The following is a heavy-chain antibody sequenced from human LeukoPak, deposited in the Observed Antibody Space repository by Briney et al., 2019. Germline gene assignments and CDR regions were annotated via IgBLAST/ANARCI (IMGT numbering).Heavy chain of an antibody. Sequence: SETLSLTCTVSGGSISSYYWSWIRQPPGKGLEWIGYIYYSGSANYNPSLKSRVTISVDTSKNQFSLKLSSVTAADTAVYYCARSVEGYCSGTSCYYYYYYMDVWGKGTTVTVSS. D-gene: IGHD2-15*01. V-gene: IGHV4-59*01. CDR2: IYYSGSA. J-gene: IGHJ6*03. CDR1: GGSISSYY. CDR3: ARSVEGYCSGTSCYYYYYYMDV.